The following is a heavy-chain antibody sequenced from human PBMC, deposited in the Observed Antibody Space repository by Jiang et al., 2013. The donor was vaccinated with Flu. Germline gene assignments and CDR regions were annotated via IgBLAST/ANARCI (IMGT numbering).Heavy chain of an antibody. V-gene: IGHV1-69*06. D-gene: IGHD3-22*01. CDR3: ARRRTHKYYYDSSGYQPNDY. CDR2: IIPIFGTA. Sequence: SWVRQAPGQGLEWMGWIIPIFGTANYAQKFQGRVTITADKSTSTAYMELSSLRSEDTAVYYCARRRTHKYYYDSSGYQPNDYWGQGTLVTVSS. J-gene: IGHJ4*02.